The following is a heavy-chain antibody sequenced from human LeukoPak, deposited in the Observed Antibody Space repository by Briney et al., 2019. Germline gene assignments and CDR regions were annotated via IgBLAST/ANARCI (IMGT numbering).Heavy chain of an antibody. J-gene: IGHJ6*02. Sequence: GRSLRLSCAASGFTFDDYAMHWVRQAPGKGLEWVSGISWNSGSIGYADSVKGRFTISRDNAKNSLYLQMNSLRAEDTALYYCAKGPGAYYYCYGKDVWGQGTTVTVSS. CDR2: ISWNSGSI. CDR1: GFTFDDYA. V-gene: IGHV3-9*01. CDR3: AKGPGAYYYCYGKDV.